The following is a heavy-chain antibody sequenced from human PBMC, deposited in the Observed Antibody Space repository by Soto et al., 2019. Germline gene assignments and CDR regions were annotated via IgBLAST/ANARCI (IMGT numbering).Heavy chain of an antibody. J-gene: IGHJ3*02. V-gene: IGHV5-51*01. CDR1: GYSFPNYY. D-gene: IGHD1-26*01. CDR2: VYPGDSDT. CDR3: ARPYRNSGDAFDI. Sequence: GESQKISCKGSGYSFPNYYVAWVRQVPGKGLEWMGIVYPGDSDTRYSPSFQGQITISADKSIATAYLQWTSLKASDTAMYYCARPYRNSGDAFDIWGQGTMVTVSS.